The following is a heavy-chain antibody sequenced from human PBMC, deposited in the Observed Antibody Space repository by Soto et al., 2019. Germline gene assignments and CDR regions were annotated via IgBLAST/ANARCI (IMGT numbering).Heavy chain of an antibody. Sequence: QITLKESGPPLVKPTQTLTLTCTFSGFSVSTSGVGVAWIRQSPGKALEWLALIYWDNEKRYSPFLLSRVTITNDTSINQVVLTITNMDPVDTATYYCAHKGGRGAGMDVWGQGTTVTVSS. V-gene: IGHV2-5*02. D-gene: IGHD2-15*01. CDR2: IYWDNEK. CDR3: AHKGGRGAGMDV. J-gene: IGHJ6*02. CDR1: GFSVSTSGVG.